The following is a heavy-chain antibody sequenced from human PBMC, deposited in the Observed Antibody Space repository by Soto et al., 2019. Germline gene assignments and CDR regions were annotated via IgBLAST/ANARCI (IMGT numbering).Heavy chain of an antibody. Sequence: VASVKVSCKVSGYTLTELSMHWVRQAPGKGLEWMGGFDPEDGETIYAQKFQGRVTMTEDTSTDTAYMELSSLRSEDTAVYYCAIQEADFSFDPWRQRTLVTVSS. J-gene: IGHJ5*02. D-gene: IGHD3-3*01. V-gene: IGHV1-24*01. CDR2: FDPEDGET. CDR1: GYTLTELS. CDR3: AIQEADFSFDP.